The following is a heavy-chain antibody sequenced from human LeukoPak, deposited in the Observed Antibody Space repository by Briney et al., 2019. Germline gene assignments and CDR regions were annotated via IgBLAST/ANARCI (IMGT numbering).Heavy chain of an antibody. D-gene: IGHD5-12*01. Sequence: GASVKVSCKASGFTFTSSAVQRVRQARGQRLEWIGWIVVGSGNTNYAQKFQERVTITRDMSTSTAYMELSSLRSEDTAVYYCAAYGGYSGYDSDYWGQGTLVTVSS. CDR3: AAYGGYSGYDSDY. J-gene: IGHJ4*02. CDR1: GFTFTSSA. CDR2: IVVGSGNT. V-gene: IGHV1-58*01.